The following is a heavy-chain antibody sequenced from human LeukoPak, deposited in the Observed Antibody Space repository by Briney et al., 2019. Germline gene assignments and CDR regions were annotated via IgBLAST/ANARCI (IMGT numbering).Heavy chain of an antibody. CDR3: TRETSSRYFDF. Sequence: GASVKVSRKASGYTLTSYDINWVRQATGQGLEWMGWMNPNSGRTGYAQKFQDRISITRNTSISTAYMELTSLASEDTGVYYCTRETSSRYFDFWGQGTLVTVSS. CDR1: GYTLTSYD. J-gene: IGHJ4*02. V-gene: IGHV1-8*01. CDR2: MNPNSGRT.